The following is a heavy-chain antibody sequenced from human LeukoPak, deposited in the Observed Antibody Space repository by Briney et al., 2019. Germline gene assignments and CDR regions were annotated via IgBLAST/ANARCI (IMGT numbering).Heavy chain of an antibody. CDR2: VSLSGLT. CDR1: GGSRTRTNG. J-gene: IGHJ4*01. V-gene: IGHV4-4*02. Sequence: SGTLSLTSGVSGGSRTRTNGWGWVREPPGQGLEWIGEVSLSGLTNYNPSLSSRVIMALDTSKNHLSLHLTSVTAADTAVYYFSRANGAFSPFGYWGHGYLVTGPS. D-gene: IGHD2-8*01. CDR3: SRANGAFSPFGY.